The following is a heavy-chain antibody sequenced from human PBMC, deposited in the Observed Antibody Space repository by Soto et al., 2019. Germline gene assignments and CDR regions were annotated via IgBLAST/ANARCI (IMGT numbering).Heavy chain of an antibody. CDR2: ISYDGSNK. Sequence: QVQLVESGGGVVQPGRSLRLSCAASGFTFSTYGMHWVRQAPGKGLEWVAAISYDGSNKYYVDSVKGRFTISRDNSKNTLYLQMNSLRAEDTAVYYCAKNPGAVLIPWGQGTLVTVSS. D-gene: IGHD3-10*01. CDR1: GFTFSTYG. V-gene: IGHV3-30*18. J-gene: IGHJ5*02. CDR3: AKNPGAVLIP.